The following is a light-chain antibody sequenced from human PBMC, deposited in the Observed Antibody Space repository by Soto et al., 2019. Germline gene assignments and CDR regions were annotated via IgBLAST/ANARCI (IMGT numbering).Light chain of an antibody. CDR2: DVT. CDR3: SSYTTRSTVV. Sequence: QSVLTQPASVSGSPGQSIAISCTGTSSDVGGFNYVSCYQQHPGKAPKLLTYDVTSRPSGVSDRFSGSKSGNTDSRTITGLQAEDEADYYCSSYTTRSTVVFGGGTKATVL. CDR1: SSDVGGFNY. J-gene: IGLJ3*02. V-gene: IGLV2-14*03.